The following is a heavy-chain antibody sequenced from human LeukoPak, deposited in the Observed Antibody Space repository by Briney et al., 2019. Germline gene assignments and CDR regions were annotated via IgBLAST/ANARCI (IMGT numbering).Heavy chain of an antibody. D-gene: IGHD2-2*02. CDR2: INPNSGGT. CDR3: ARVFFICSSTSCYTYAFDI. V-gene: IGHV1-2*02. Sequence: PGASVKVSCKASGYTFTGYYMHWVRQAPGQGLEWMGWINPNSGGTNYAQKFQGRVTMTRDTSISTAYMELSRLRSDDTAVYYRARVFFICSSTSCYTYAFDIWGQGTMVTVSS. CDR1: GYTFTGYY. J-gene: IGHJ3*02.